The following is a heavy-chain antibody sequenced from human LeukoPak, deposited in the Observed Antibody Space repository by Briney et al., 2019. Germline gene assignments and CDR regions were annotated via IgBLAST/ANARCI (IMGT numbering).Heavy chain of an antibody. D-gene: IGHD1-14*01. CDR3: ARGVEPLAANTLAY. Sequence: GGSLRLSCAASGFTFSNYWMSWVRQAPGKGLEWVSVLYSDGNTKYADSVQGRFTVSRDNSKNTLYLEMNSLSPDDTAVYYCARGVEPLAANTLAYWGQGTLVTVSS. CDR1: GFTFSNYW. J-gene: IGHJ4*02. CDR2: LYSDGNT. V-gene: IGHV3-53*01.